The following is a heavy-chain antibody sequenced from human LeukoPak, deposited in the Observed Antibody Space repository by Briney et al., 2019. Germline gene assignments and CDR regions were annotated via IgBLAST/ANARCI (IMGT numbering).Heavy chain of an antibody. CDR1: GGSISSYY. CDR2: IYYSGST. V-gene: IGHV4-59*01. J-gene: IGHJ3*02. CDR3: ARDGGLKYYYDSRGAFDI. Sequence: SETLSPTCTVSGGSISSYYWSWIRQPPGKGLEWIGYIYYSGSTNYNPSLKSRVTISVDTSKNQFSLKLSSVTAADTAVYYCARDGGLKYYYDSRGAFDIWGQGTMVTVSS. D-gene: IGHD3-22*01.